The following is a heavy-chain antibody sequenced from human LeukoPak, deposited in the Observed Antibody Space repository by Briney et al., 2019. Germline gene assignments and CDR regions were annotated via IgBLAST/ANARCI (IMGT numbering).Heavy chain of an antibody. Sequence: GGSLRLSCAASGFTFSSYAMSWVRQAPGKGLEWVSVIYSGGSTYYADSVKGRFTISRDNSKNTLYLQMNSLRAEDTAVYYCAREAGIAVAGYYYYYGMDVWGQGTTVTVSS. CDR2: IYSGGST. CDR3: AREAGIAVAGYYYYYGMDV. CDR1: GFTFSSYA. D-gene: IGHD6-19*01. J-gene: IGHJ6*02. V-gene: IGHV3-66*01.